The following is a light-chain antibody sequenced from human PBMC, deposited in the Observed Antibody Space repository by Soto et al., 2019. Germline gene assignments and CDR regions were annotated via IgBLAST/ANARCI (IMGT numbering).Light chain of an antibody. CDR2: AAS. CDR3: QQYYSYPPT. J-gene: IGKJ2*01. Sequence: AIRMTQSPSSFSASTGDRVTITCRASQGISSYLAWYQQKPEKAPKLLIYAASTLQSGVPSRLSGSGSGTDFTLPISCLQSVDFATYYCQQYYSYPPTFGQGAKLEIK. CDR1: QGISSY. V-gene: IGKV1-8*01.